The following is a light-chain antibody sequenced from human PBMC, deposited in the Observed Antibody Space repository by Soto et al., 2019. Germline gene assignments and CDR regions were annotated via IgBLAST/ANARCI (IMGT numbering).Light chain of an antibody. CDR2: AIS. V-gene: IGKV1-39*01. CDR3: QQSYSTPYT. Sequence: DLPMTQSPSSLSASVGDRVTITCRASQSITNYLNWYQQKPGKAPKLLMYAISTLQSGVPSRFGGSGSGTEFTLTISNLQPDDFATYYCQQSYSTPYTFGQGTKVDIK. CDR1: QSITNY. J-gene: IGKJ2*01.